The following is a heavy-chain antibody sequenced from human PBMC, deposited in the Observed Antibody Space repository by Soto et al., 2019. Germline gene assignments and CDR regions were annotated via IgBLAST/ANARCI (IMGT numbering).Heavy chain of an antibody. CDR1: GYFFPSYW. J-gene: IGHJ3*02. Sequence: GESLKISCQGSGYFFPSYWISWVRQMPGKGLEWMGRIDPSDSHTNYNPSFQGHVSISADKSTRSAFLQWSSLQASDTAIYYCARHYTSRHDGFDIWGQGTMVTVSS. CDR2: IDPSDSHT. V-gene: IGHV5-10-1*01. CDR3: ARHYTSRHDGFDI. D-gene: IGHD2-2*01.